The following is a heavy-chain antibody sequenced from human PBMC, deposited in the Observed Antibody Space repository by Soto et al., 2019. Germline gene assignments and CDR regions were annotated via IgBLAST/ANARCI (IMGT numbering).Heavy chain of an antibody. Sequence: EVRLVESGGGLVKPGGSLRLSCAASGFTFSSYAMSWVRQAPGKGLEWVSAISGSGGSTYYADSVKGRFTISRDNSKNTLYLQMNSLRAEDTAVYYCAKDSSSIAVAGTVMGYWGQGTLVTVSS. J-gene: IGHJ4*02. V-gene: IGHV3-23*04. CDR1: GFTFSSYA. D-gene: IGHD6-19*01. CDR2: ISGSGGST. CDR3: AKDSSSIAVAGTVMGY.